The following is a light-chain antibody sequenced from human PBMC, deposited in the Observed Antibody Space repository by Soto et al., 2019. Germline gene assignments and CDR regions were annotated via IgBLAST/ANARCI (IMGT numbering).Light chain of an antibody. J-gene: IGLJ3*02. CDR3: NSYTTGTTGV. CDR2: DVS. CDR1: TSDVGRYNY. V-gene: IGLV2-14*01. Sequence: QSALTQPASVSGSPGQSITISCTGTTSDVGRYNYVSWRQQHPGKAPKLLIFDVSNRPSGVSDRFSGSKSGNTASLTISGLQAEDEADYYCNSYTTGTTGVFGGGTKVTVL.